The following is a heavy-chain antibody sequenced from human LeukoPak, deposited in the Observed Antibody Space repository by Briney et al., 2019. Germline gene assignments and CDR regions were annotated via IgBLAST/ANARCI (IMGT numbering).Heavy chain of an antibody. J-gene: IGHJ4*02. D-gene: IGHD2-15*01. CDR1: GFTFSSYA. Sequence: GGSLRLSCAASGFTFSSYAMHWVRQAPGKGLEYVSAISSNGGSTYYANSVKGRFTISRDNSKNTLYLQMGSLRAEDMAVYYRARGGGYCSGGSCYFTYYFDYWGQGTLVTVSS. V-gene: IGHV3-64*01. CDR3: ARGGGYCSGGSCYFTYYFDY. CDR2: ISSNGGST.